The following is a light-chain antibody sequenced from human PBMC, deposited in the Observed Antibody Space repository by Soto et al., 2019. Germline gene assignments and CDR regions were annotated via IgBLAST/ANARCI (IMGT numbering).Light chain of an antibody. CDR1: QSISCW. CDR3: QQYNSYSLT. V-gene: IGKV1-5*03. Sequence: DIQMTQSPSTLSPSVGDRVTITCRASQSISCWLAWYQQKPGKAHKLLIYKASSLESGVPSRFSGSGSGTEFTLTISSLQPDDFATYYCQQYNSYSLTFGQGTKVEIK. J-gene: IGKJ1*01. CDR2: KAS.